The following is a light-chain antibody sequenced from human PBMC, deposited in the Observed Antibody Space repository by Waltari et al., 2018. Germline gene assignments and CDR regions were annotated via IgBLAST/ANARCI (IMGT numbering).Light chain of an antibody. J-gene: IGLJ3*02. Sequence: QSVLTQPPSASGPPGQRVTLSFSGASSNTRPISAHGYQQLPGTAPKLLIFTNVHRPSGVPDRFSGSKSGTSASLAISGLQSEDEADYYCAAWDDSLNIWVFGGGTKLTVL. CDR3: AAWDDSLNIWV. CDR2: TNV. V-gene: IGLV1-44*01. CDR1: SSNTRPIS.